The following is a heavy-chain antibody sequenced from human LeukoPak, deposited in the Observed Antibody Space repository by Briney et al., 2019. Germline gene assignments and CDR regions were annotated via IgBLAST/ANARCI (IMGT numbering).Heavy chain of an antibody. J-gene: IGHJ4*02. D-gene: IGHD3-10*01. V-gene: IGHV3-23*01. Sequence: GGSLRLSCAASGFTFSSYAMTWVRQAPGKGLQWVSTLSGGGGSTYYTDYVKGRFTISRDNSKNTLYLQMNSLRAEDTAIYYCAKRAFGENFFDFWGQGTLVTISS. CDR3: AKRAFGENFFDF. CDR1: GFTFSSYA. CDR2: LSGGGGST.